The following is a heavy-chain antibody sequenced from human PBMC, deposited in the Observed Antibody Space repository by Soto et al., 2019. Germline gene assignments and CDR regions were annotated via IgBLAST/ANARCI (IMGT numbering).Heavy chain of an antibody. J-gene: IGHJ4*02. CDR2: VYHSGRT. Sequence: SETLSLTCAVSGYSITTGYYWGWVLRPPWKGLEWIGSVYHSGRTSYNPSLESRVTISVDTSKNQFSLRLSSVTTADTAVYYCARGVNYYDSSGFYPRDYWGQGILVTVSS. CDR3: ARGVNYYDSSGFYPRDY. D-gene: IGHD3-22*01. CDR1: GYSITTGYY. V-gene: IGHV4-38-2*01.